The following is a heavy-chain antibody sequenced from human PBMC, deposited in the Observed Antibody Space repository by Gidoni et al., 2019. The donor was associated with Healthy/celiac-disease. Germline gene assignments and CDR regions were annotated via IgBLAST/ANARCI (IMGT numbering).Heavy chain of an antibody. D-gene: IGHD1-7*01. CDR3: AKRLVELAFQH. Sequence: VQPFDSGGGLVLPGRSLRLPCAPSAFTFSSYAMSWVRQAPGKGLEWGTTINGSGGSTYYEDSVKGRCTIARDKSKNTLDLQMNSLRAEDTAVYYCAKRLVELAFQHWGQGTLVTVSS. CDR2: INGSGGST. CDR1: AFTFSSYA. J-gene: IGHJ1*01. V-gene: IGHV3-23*01.